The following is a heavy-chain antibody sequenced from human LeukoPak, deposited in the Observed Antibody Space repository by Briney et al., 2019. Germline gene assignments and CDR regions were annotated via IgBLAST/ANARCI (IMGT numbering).Heavy chain of an antibody. CDR2: ISYDGSSK. Sequence: GGSLRPSCAASGFIFNSYGMHWVRQAPGKGLEWVAVISYDGSSKYFADSVKGRFTISRDNSKNTLYLQMNSLRAEDTAVYYCAKDLQRHYALDYWGQGTLVTVSS. D-gene: IGHD6-25*01. J-gene: IGHJ4*02. CDR3: AKDLQRHYALDY. CDR1: GFIFNSYG. V-gene: IGHV3-30*18.